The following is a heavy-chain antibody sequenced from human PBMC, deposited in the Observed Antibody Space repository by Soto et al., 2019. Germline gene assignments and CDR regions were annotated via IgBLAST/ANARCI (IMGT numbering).Heavy chain of an antibody. CDR3: SRDLPAGFTPFFGP. D-gene: IGHD2-15*01. V-gene: IGHV4-59*01. J-gene: IGHJ4*03. CDR2: RSYTGNT. CDR1: GGSFSGYF. Sequence: PSETLSLTCAVYGGSFSGYFWSWIRQPPWKGLEWSSYRSYTGNTNYNPSLKSRVHTSMDKSKNQLSLKLTFLAGADKAVYFRSRDLPAGFTPFFGPWGQGTLVTGS.